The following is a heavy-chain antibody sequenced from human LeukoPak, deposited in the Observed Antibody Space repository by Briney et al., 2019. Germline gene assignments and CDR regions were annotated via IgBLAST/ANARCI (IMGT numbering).Heavy chain of an antibody. V-gene: IGHV3-48*01. CDR1: GFTFRTYS. Sequence: GGSLRLSCAASGFTFRTYSMNWVRQAPGKGLEWVSYISSSSRTMYYADSVKGRFTISRDNSKNTLYLQMNSLRAEDTAVYYCARVLGYSYAKAPFDYWGQGTLVTVSS. J-gene: IGHJ4*02. CDR3: ARVLGYSYAKAPFDY. CDR2: ISSSSRTM. D-gene: IGHD5-18*01.